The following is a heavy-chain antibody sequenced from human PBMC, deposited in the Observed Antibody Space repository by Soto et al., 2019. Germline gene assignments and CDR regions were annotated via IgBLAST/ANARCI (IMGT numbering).Heavy chain of an antibody. V-gene: IGHV1-18*01. CDR3: AREGPDFWSGYSNWFDP. D-gene: IGHD3-3*01. CDR2: ISAYNGNT. Sequence: ASVKVSCKASVYTFTSYGISWVRQAPGQGLEWMGWISAYNGNTNYAQKLQGRVTMTTDTSTSTAYMELRSLRSDDTAVYYCAREGPDFWSGYSNWFDPWGQGTLVTVSS. CDR1: VYTFTSYG. J-gene: IGHJ5*02.